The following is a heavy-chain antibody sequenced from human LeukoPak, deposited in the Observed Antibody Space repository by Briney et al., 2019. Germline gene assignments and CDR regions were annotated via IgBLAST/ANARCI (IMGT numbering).Heavy chain of an antibody. D-gene: IGHD6-6*01. CDR1: GYTFTSYG. CDR2: ISAYNGNT. Sequence: GASVKVSCKASGYTFTSYGISWVRQAPGQGLEWMGWISAYNGNTNYAQKLQGRVTMTTDTSTSTAYMELRSLRSDDTAVYYCARAASSYSSSSGFDPWGQGTLVTVSS. V-gene: IGHV1-18*01. J-gene: IGHJ5*02. CDR3: ARAASSYSSSSGFDP.